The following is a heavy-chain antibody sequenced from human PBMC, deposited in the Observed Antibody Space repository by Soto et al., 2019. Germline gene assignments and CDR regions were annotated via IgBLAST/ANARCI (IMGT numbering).Heavy chain of an antibody. V-gene: IGHV4-4*02. Sequence: QVQLQESGPGLVKPSGTLSLTCAVSGDSISSDKWWSWVRQPPGKGLEWIGELHHSGRKNYNPSLKSRVIILVEKSKNQASLELSSITAAKTDVYYCARGGDWQFDYWGQGTLVTVSS. CDR1: GDSISSDKW. CDR2: LHHSGRK. J-gene: IGHJ4*02. CDR3: ARGGDWQFDY. D-gene: IGHD2-21*02.